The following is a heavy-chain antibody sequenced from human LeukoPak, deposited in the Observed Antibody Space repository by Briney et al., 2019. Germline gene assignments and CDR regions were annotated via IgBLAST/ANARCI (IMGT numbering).Heavy chain of an antibody. D-gene: IGHD2-15*01. V-gene: IGHV3-30*18. Sequence: PGGSLRLSCAASGFTFSSYGMHWVRQAPGKGLEWVAVISYDGSNKYYADSVKGRFTISRDNSKNTLYLQMNSLRAEDTAVYYCAKEDIVVVVAARILDYWGQGTLVTVSS. CDR2: ISYDGSNK. J-gene: IGHJ4*02. CDR1: GFTFSSYG. CDR3: AKEDIVVVVAARILDY.